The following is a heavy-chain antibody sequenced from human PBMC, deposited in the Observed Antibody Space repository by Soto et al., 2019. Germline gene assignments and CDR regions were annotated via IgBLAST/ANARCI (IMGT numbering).Heavy chain of an antibody. V-gene: IGHV1-18*01. Sequence: ASVKVSCKTSGYAFTTYGISWVRQAPGQGLEWMGWISAGNGNTNSSQNFQGRVTMTRDTSASTAYMELSSLNLRSMTPSDTAVYYCTRHDVVPVIRHGMGVWGQGTTVTSP. CDR1: GYAFTTYG. CDR2: ISAGNGNT. J-gene: IGHJ6*02. D-gene: IGHD2-21*02. CDR3: TRHDVVPVIRHGMGV.